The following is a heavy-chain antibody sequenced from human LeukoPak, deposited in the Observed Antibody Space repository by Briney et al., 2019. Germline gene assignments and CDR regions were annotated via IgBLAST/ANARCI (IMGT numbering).Heavy chain of an antibody. CDR1: GGSISPYY. Sequence: SETLSLTCSVSGGSISPYYWSWFRQPPGKGLEWLGYIFHSGITTYNPSLKRRVTISLDSSKNQFFLRFTSVTAADPAMYYCARAETLAAIYFDFWGQGSLVTVSS. V-gene: IGHV4-59*01. D-gene: IGHD6-25*01. J-gene: IGHJ4*02. CDR2: IFHSGIT. CDR3: ARAETLAAIYFDF.